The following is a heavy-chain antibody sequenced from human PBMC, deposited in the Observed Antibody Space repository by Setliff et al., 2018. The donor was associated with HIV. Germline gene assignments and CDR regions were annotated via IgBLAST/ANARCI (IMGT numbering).Heavy chain of an antibody. D-gene: IGHD5-12*01. Sequence: SETLSLTCSVSGGSVIKDNFYWGWIRQAPAKGLEWIATLYDTGRTYYNPPLKSRVSIFVDTAKNEFSLKLSSVTAADTAVYYCARVNEVATIIYYYYSMDVWGKGTTVTVSS. V-gene: IGHV4-39*01. CDR1: GGSVIKDNFY. J-gene: IGHJ6*03. CDR2: LYDTGRT. CDR3: ARVNEVATIIYYYYSMDV.